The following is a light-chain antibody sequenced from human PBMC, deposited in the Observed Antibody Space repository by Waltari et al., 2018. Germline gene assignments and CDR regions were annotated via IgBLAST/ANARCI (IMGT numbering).Light chain of an antibody. J-gene: IGKJ1*01. CDR2: DAS. V-gene: IGKV1-5*01. Sequence: DIQMTQSPSTLSASVGDRVTITCRASQSISSWLAWYQQKPGKAPKLLIYDASSLESGVPSRFSGSGSGTEFTLTISSLQAEDVAVYYCQQYFSPHWTFGQGTRVEIK. CDR3: QQYFSPHWT. CDR1: QSISSW.